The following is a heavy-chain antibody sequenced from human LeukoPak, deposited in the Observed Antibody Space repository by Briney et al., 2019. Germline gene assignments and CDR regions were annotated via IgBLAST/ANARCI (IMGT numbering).Heavy chain of an antibody. CDR1: GYSISSGYY. D-gene: IGHD6-13*01. J-gene: IGHJ4*02. V-gene: IGHV4-38-2*02. CDR3: ARGSSSGYLDY. Sequence: SETLSLTCTVSGYSISSGYYWGWIRQSPGKGLEWIGSIYHGGSTYYNPSLRSRVIVSVDTSKNHFSLKMSSVTAADTAVFYCARGSSSGYLDYWGQGTVVTVSS. CDR2: IYHGGST.